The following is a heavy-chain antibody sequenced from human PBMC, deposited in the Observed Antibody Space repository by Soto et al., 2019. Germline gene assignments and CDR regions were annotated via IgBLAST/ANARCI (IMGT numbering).Heavy chain of an antibody. V-gene: IGHV4-59*01. J-gene: IGHJ4*02. CDR2: IYYSGST. CDR1: GVSISNYY. CDR3: ARGRPWELYDY. Sequence: SETLSLTCTASGVSISNYYWSWIRQPPGKGLEWIGYIYYSGSTNYNPSLKSRVTISVDTSKNQFSLRLSSMTGADTAMYYCARGRPWELYDYWGQGALVTVS. D-gene: IGHD1-26*01.